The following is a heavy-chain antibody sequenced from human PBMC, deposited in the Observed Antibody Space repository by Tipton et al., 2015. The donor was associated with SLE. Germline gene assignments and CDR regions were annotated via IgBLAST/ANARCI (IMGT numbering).Heavy chain of an antibody. CDR3: ARYVDIVTFDY. D-gene: IGHD5-12*01. V-gene: IGHV4-4*02. J-gene: IGHJ4*02. CDR2: IYHSGST. Sequence: TLSLTCAIFGDSISSTNWWSWVRQPPGKGLEWIGEIYHSGSTNYNPSLKSRVTISVDKSKNQFSLKLSSVTAADTAVYYCARYVDIVTFDYWGQGTLVTVSS. CDR1: GDSISSTNW.